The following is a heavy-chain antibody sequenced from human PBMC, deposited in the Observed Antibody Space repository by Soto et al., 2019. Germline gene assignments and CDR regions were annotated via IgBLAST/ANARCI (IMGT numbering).Heavy chain of an antibody. CDR2: NYHSGSN. CDR3: ARHVIGHFDY. J-gene: IGHJ4*02. CDR1: GVSLSSHF. V-gene: IGHV4-59*08. Sequence: SETLSPTRTVPGVSLSSHFWSWIRQPPGKGLERIGYNYHSGSNNYNPSLKSRLTLPVDTPNHQLSLTLSSVTAADTAVYYCARHVIGHFDYWGQGTLVNVSS.